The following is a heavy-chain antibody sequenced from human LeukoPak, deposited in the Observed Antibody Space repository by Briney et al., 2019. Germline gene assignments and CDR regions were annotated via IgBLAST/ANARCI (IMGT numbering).Heavy chain of an antibody. CDR1: GLTFSSHW. V-gene: IGHV3-7*03. Sequence: GGSLRLSCEGSGLTFSSHWMTWVRQAPGKGLEWVANIKGDGSETSYVTSVRGRFTISRDNAKNSLYLQMNNLRVEDTAVYYCAREEVKSFDNWGQGTLVTVSP. CDR2: IKGDGSET. CDR3: AREEVKSFDN. J-gene: IGHJ4*02.